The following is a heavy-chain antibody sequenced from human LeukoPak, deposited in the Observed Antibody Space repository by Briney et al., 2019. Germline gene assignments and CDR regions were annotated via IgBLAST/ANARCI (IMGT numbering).Heavy chain of an antibody. V-gene: IGHV4-31*03. CDR1: GGSISSGGYY. CDR3: AREGVSSAMGY. CDR2: IYYSGST. D-gene: IGHD3-10*01. Sequence: SETLSLTCXXSGGSISSGGYYWSWLGQHPGKGLEWIGYIYYSGSTYYNPSLKSRVTVSVDTSKNQFSLKLSSVTAADMAVYYCAREGVSSAMGYWGQGTLVTVSS. J-gene: IGHJ4*02.